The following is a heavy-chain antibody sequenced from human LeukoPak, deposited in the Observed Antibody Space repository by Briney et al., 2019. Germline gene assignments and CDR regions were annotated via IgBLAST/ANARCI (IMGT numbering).Heavy chain of an antibody. V-gene: IGHV3-21*01. D-gene: IGHD2-15*01. J-gene: IGHJ4*02. CDR2: ISSSSSYI. CDR3: TSLAARRNYFDY. CDR1: GFTFSSYS. Sequence: GGSLRLSCAASGFTFSSYSMNWVRQAPGKGLEWVSSISSSSSYIYYADSVKGRFTISRDNAKNSLYLQMNSLRAEGTAVYYCTSLAARRNYFDYWGQGTLVTVSS.